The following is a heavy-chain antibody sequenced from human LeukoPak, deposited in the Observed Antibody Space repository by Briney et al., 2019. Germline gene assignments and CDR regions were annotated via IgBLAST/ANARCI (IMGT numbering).Heavy chain of an antibody. V-gene: IGHV4-39*07. Sequence: SETLSLTCTVSGGSISSSNYYWGWIRQPPGKGLEWIGAIYYSGSTYYNPSLKSRVTISVDTSKNQFSLRLSSVTAADTAVYYCARSHSSGWSKFDPWGQGTLVTISS. CDR1: GGSISSSNYY. CDR2: IYYSGST. D-gene: IGHD6-19*01. J-gene: IGHJ5*02. CDR3: ARSHSSGWSKFDP.